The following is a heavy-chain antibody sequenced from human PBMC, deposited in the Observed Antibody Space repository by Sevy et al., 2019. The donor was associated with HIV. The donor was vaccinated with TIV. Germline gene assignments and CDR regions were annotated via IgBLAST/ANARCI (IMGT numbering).Heavy chain of an antibody. D-gene: IGHD3-22*01. CDR3: ARGYSQFDF. CDR2: IYYSGST. J-gene: IGHJ4*02. V-gene: IGHV4-59*01. CDR1: SGSIITYY. Sequence: SETLSLTCTVSSGSIITYYWTWIRQPPGKGLEWIGYIYYSGSTNYNPSLKSRVTISVDTSKNQFSLKLNSVTAAVTAVDYFARGYSQFDFWGQGTLVTVSS.